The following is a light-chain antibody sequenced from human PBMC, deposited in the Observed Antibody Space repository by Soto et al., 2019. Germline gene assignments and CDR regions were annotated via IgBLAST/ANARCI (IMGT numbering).Light chain of an antibody. Sequence: EIVMTQSPATLSVSPGERATLSCRASQSVSSNLAWYQQKPGQAPRLLIYGASTRATGIPARFSGSGSGTEFTLTISSLQSXXXAXXXXQQYNNWPRTFGQGTKVEIK. V-gene: IGKV3-15*01. CDR3: QQYNNWPRT. J-gene: IGKJ1*01. CDR1: QSVSSN. CDR2: GAS.